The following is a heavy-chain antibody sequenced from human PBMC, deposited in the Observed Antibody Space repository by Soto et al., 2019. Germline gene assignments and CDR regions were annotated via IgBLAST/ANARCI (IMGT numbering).Heavy chain of an antibody. Sequence: QVQLQQWGAGLLKPSETLSLTCAVYGGSFSGYYWSWIRQAPGKGLEWIGEIDHSGYTNYNPSLKSRFTISLDTSNNQFSLQLPSVTVADTALYFCATSVGSTLYGGLDVWGQGTLVTVSS. J-gene: IGHJ4*02. CDR3: ATSVGSTLYGGLDV. CDR1: GGSFSGYY. V-gene: IGHV4-34*02. D-gene: IGHD6-13*01. CDR2: IDHSGYT.